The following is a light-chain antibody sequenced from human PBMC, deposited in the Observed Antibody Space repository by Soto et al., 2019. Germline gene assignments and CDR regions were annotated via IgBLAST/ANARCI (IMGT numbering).Light chain of an antibody. CDR3: TSWTTSTTMI. Sequence: QSVLTQPASVSGSPGQSITISCTGTSSDIGAYNYVSWYQQHPGKAPKLMIYDVNIRPSGVSNRFSGSKSGNTASLTISGLLAEDEADYYCTSWTTSTTMIFGGGTKLTVL. V-gene: IGLV2-14*03. CDR1: SSDIGAYNY. J-gene: IGLJ2*01. CDR2: DVN.